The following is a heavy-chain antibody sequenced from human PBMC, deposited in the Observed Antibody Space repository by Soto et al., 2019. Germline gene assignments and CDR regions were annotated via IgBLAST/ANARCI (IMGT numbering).Heavy chain of an antibody. D-gene: IGHD3-3*01. Sequence: LRLSCAASGFTFSSYGMHWVRQAPGKGLEWVAVIWYDGSNKYYADSVKGRFTISRDNSKNTLYLQMNSLRAEDTAVYYCAREANYDFWSGYYYYCMDVWGQGTTVTVSS. CDR3: AREANYDFWSGYYYYCMDV. CDR1: GFTFSSYG. CDR2: IWYDGSNK. J-gene: IGHJ6*02. V-gene: IGHV3-33*01.